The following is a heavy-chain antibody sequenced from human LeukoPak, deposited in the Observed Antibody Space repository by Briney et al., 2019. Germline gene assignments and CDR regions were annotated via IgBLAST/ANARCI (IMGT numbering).Heavy chain of an antibody. D-gene: IGHD5-12*01. CDR3: ARDRRGYSGYDPGWFDP. CDR1: GFTFSSYW. V-gene: IGHV3-74*01. J-gene: IGHJ5*02. Sequence: PGGSLRLSCVASGFTFSSYWMHWVRQAPGKGLVGVSRINSDGYSTSYADSVKGRFTISRDNAKNTVYLQMNSLRAEDTAVYYCARDRRGYSGYDPGWFDPWGQGTLVTVSS. CDR2: INSDGYST.